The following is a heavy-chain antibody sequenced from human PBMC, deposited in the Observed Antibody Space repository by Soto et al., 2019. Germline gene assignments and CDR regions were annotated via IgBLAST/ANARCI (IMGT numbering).Heavy chain of an antibody. J-gene: IGHJ3*02. CDR1: GDSVSSNSAA. Sequence: PSQTLSLTCAISGDSVSSNSAAWNWIRQSPSRGLEWLGRTYYRSKWYNDYAVSVKSRITINPDTSKNQFSLQLNSVTPEDTAVYYCARGASSRWYVVGAFDIWGQRTMVTVSS. CDR3: ARGASSRWYVVGAFDI. V-gene: IGHV6-1*01. CDR2: TYYRSKWYN. D-gene: IGHD6-13*01.